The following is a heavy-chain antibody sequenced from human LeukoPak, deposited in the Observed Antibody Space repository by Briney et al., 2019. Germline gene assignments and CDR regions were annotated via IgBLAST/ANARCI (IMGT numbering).Heavy chain of an antibody. J-gene: IGHJ6*02. CDR2: INPNSGGT. CDR3: ARWLLWFGELSYYYYGMDV. Sequence: ASVKVSCKASGYTFTGYYMHWVRQAPGQGLEWMGRINPNSGGTNYAQKFQGRVTMTRDTSISTAYMELSRLRSDDTVVYYCARWLLWFGELSYYYYGMDVWGQGTTVTVSS. V-gene: IGHV1-2*05. D-gene: IGHD3-10*01. CDR1: GYTFTGYY.